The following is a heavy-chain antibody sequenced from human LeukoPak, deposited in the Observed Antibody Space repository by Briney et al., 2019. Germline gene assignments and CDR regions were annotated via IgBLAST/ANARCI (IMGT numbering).Heavy chain of an antibody. D-gene: IGHD2-2*01. J-gene: IGHJ3*02. CDR3: AKRPSSSTTGSASAFDI. CDR1: GFTFSSHA. V-gene: IGHV3-23*01. CDR2: ISDGGGTT. Sequence: GESLRLSCAASGFTFSSHAMSWVRQAPGKGLEWVSAISDGGGTTFYADSVKGRFAISRDNSKNTLFLQMNSLRAEDTALYYCAKRPSSSTTGSASAFDIWGQGTMVTVSS.